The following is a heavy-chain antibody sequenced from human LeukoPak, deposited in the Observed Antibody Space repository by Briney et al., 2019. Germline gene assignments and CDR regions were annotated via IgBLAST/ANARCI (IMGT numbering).Heavy chain of an antibody. CDR2: IIPIFGTA. CDR1: GGTFSSYA. Sequence: GASVKVCCKASGGTFSSYAISWVRQAPGQGLEWMGGIIPIFGTANYAQKFQGRVTMTRDTSTSTVYMELSSLRSEDTAVYYCARNGGNSGPLDYWGQGTLVTVSS. J-gene: IGHJ4*02. D-gene: IGHD4-23*01. V-gene: IGHV1-69*05. CDR3: ARNGGNSGPLDY.